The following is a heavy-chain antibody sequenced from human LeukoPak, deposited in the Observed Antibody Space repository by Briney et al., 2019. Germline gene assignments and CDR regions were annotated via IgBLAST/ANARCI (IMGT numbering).Heavy chain of an antibody. D-gene: IGHD3-16*02. J-gene: IGHJ4*02. V-gene: IGHV3-7*04. CDR3: ARGDTQSKYRQFDS. CDR2: IKQDGSEK. Sequence: GGSLRLSCAASGFTFSKYGMYWVRQAPGKGLEWVANIKQDGSEKDYVDSVKGRFTISRDNAKNSLYLQMNSLRAEDTGVYYCARGDTQSKYRQFDSWGQGSLVIVSS. CDR1: GFTFSKYG.